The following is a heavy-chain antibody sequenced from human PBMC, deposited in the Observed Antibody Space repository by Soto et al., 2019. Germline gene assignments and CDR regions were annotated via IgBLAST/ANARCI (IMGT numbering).Heavy chain of an antibody. Sequence: ASVKVSCKASGYTFTGYYMHWVRQAPGQGLEWMGWINPNRGGTNYAQKLQGRVTMTTDTSTSTAYLELSSLRSEDTAVYYCARNKGVAVTTWDYYYYGMDVWGQGTTVTVSS. CDR1: GYTFTGYY. CDR2: INPNRGGT. D-gene: IGHD4-4*01. J-gene: IGHJ6*02. V-gene: IGHV1-2*02. CDR3: ARNKGVAVTTWDYYYYGMDV.